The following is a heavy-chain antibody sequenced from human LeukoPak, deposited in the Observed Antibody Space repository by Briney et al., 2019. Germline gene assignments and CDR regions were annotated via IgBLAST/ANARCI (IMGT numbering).Heavy chain of an antibody. CDR1: GGSISSSSYY. V-gene: IGHV3-7*01. Sequence: SSETLSLTCTVSGGSISSSSYYWGWIRQPPGKGLEWVANIKQDGSEKYYVDSVKGRFTISRDNAKNSLYLQMNSLRAEDTAVYYCARSPQPVLDGYSSSGVAFDIWGQGTMVTVSS. J-gene: IGHJ3*02. D-gene: IGHD6-13*01. CDR2: IKQDGSEK. CDR3: ARSPQPVLDGYSSSGVAFDI.